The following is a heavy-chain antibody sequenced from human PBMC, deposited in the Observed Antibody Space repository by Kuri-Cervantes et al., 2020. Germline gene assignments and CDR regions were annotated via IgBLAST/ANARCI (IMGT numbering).Heavy chain of an antibody. CDR1: GVSVSTGSYY. V-gene: IGHV4-61*01. Sequence: SETLSLTCTVSGVSVSTGSYYWSWIRQTPEKGLEWIGYAFYRGTTNYNPSLKSRVTISVDTSNNQFSLKLSSVTAADTAVYYCAREYYYYMDNWGKGTTVTVSS. CDR3: AREYYYYMDN. J-gene: IGHJ6*03. CDR2: AFYRGTT.